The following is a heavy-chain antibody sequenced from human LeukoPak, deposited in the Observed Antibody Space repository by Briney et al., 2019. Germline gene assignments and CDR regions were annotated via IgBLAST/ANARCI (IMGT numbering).Heavy chain of an antibody. CDR3: ARDRYGAVAGHGGFDY. Sequence: GGSLRLSCAASGFTFSSYWMHWARQAPGKGLVWVPRINSDGSSTSYADSVKGRFTISRDNAKNTLYLQMNSLRAEDTAVYYCARDRYGAVAGHGGFDYWGQGTLVTVSS. CDR2: INSDGSST. D-gene: IGHD6-19*01. V-gene: IGHV3-74*01. CDR1: GFTFSSYW. J-gene: IGHJ4*02.